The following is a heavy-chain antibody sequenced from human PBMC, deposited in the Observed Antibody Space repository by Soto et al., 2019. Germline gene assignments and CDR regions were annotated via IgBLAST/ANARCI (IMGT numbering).Heavy chain of an antibody. D-gene: IGHD5-18*01. CDR3: ARDSPGIQLWSTHYYYYGMDV. CDR2: ISSSSSYI. Sequence: GGSLRLSCAASGFTFSSYSMNWVRQAPGKGLEWVSSISSSSSYIYYADSVKGRFTISRDNAKNSLYLQMNSLRAEDTAVYYCARDSPGIQLWSTHYYYYGMDVWGQGTTVTVSS. J-gene: IGHJ6*02. CDR1: GFTFSSYS. V-gene: IGHV3-21*01.